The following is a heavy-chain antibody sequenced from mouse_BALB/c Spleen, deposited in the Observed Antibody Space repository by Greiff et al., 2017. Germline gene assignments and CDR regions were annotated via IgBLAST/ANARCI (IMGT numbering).Heavy chain of an antibody. Sequence: EVQRVESGGGLVKPGGSLKLSCAASGFTFSDYYMYWVRQTPEKRLEWVATISDGGSYTYYPDSVKGRFTISRDNAKNNLYLQMSSLKSEDTAMYYCARAHYYGSSYFWFAYWGQGTLVTVSA. CDR3: ARAHYYGSSYFWFAY. J-gene: IGHJ3*01. V-gene: IGHV5-4*02. D-gene: IGHD1-1*01. CDR1: GFTFSDYY. CDR2: ISDGGSYT.